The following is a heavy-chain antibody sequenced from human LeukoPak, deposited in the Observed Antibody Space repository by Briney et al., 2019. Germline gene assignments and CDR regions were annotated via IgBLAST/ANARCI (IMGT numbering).Heavy chain of an antibody. CDR3: ARGRYCSGGSCYHY. V-gene: IGHV3-7*01. CDR1: GFTFSSYW. CDR2: IKQDGSEK. Sequence: GGSLRLSCAASGFTFSSYWMSWVRQAPGKGLEWVAHIKQDGSEKYYVDSVKGRFTISRDNAKNSLYLQMNSLRAEDTAVYYCARGRYCSGGSCYHYWGQGTLVTVSS. J-gene: IGHJ4*02. D-gene: IGHD2-15*01.